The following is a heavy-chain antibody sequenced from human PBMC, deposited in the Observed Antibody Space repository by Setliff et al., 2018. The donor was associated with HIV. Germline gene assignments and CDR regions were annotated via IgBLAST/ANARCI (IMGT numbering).Heavy chain of an antibody. J-gene: IGHJ4*02. V-gene: IGHV3-21*05. Sequence: GGSLRLSCAASGFTFSSYSMNWVRQAPGKGLEWISYISSGSVNIFYADSVKGRFTISRDNSKNTLYLQMDSLRAEDTAVYYCAKVPSYWGQGTLVTVSS. CDR1: GFTFSSYS. CDR3: AKVPSY. CDR2: ISSGSVNI.